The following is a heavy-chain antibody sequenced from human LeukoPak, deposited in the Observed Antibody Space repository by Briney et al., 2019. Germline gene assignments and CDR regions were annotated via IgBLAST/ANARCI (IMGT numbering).Heavy chain of an antibody. CDR2: ISYGGSNK. V-gene: IGHV3-30*18. CDR1: GFTFSSYG. J-gene: IGHJ6*02. Sequence: PGGSLRLSCAASGFTFSSYGMHWVRQAPGKGLEWVAVISYGGSNKYYADSVKGRFTISRDNSKNTLYLQMNSLRAEDTAVYYCAKDLAASSSYYYGMDVWGQGTTVTVSS. CDR3: AKDLAASSSYYYGMDV. D-gene: IGHD6-13*01.